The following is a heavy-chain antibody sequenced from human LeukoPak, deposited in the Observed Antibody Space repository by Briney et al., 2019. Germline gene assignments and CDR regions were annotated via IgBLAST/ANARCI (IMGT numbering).Heavy chain of an antibody. CDR3: TSDTRGHFDY. CDR1: GFTFSGSV. Sequence: GGSLKLSCAASGFTFSGSVMHWVRQASGKGLEWVGRIRTKPNNYATSYAASVRGRFSISRDDSKNTAYLQMDSLKTEGTAVYYCTSDTRGHFDYWGQGSPVTVSS. V-gene: IGHV3-73*01. D-gene: IGHD2-2*01. J-gene: IGHJ4*02. CDR2: IRTKPNNYAT.